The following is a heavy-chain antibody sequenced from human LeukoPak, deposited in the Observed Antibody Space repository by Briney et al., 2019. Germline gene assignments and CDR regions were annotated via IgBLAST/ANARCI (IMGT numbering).Heavy chain of an antibody. Sequence: SETLSLTCNVSGGSISGYHWSWIRQPPGKGLEWLGYIYYSGSSNYNPSLKSRVTISADTSKNQFSLKLSSVTAADTAVYYCARGDIVVVPAAGNWFDPWGQGTLVTVSS. CDR3: ARGDIVVVPAAGNWFDP. D-gene: IGHD2-2*01. V-gene: IGHV4-59*01. J-gene: IGHJ5*02. CDR2: IYYSGSS. CDR1: GGSISGYH.